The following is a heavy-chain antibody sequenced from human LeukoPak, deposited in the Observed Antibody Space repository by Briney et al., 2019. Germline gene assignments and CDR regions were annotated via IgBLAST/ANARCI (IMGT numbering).Heavy chain of an antibody. Sequence: ASVKVSCKASGYTFTSYAISWVRQAPGQGLEWMGGIIPIFGTANYAQKFQGRVTITADKSTSTAYMELSSLRSEDTAVYYCARYCSSTSCYAEYSSGWYDGGFDYWGQGTLVTVSS. CDR3: ARYCSSTSCYAEYSSGWYDGGFDY. V-gene: IGHV1-69*06. CDR2: IIPIFGTA. D-gene: IGHD2-2*01. J-gene: IGHJ4*02. CDR1: GYTFTSYA.